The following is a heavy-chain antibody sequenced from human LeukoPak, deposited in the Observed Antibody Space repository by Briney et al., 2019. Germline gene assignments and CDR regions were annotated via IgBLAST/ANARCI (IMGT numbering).Heavy chain of an antibody. CDR3: ARGLEWFNWFDP. J-gene: IGHJ5*02. D-gene: IGHD3-3*01. V-gene: IGHV1-8*02. CDR2: MNPNSGNT. CDR1: AYTFSNYG. Sequence: ASVKVSCKASAYTFSNYGFNWVRQATGQGLEWMGWMNPNSGNTGYAQKFQGRVTMTRNTSISTAYMELSSLRSEDTAVYYCARGLEWFNWFDPWGQGTLVTVSS.